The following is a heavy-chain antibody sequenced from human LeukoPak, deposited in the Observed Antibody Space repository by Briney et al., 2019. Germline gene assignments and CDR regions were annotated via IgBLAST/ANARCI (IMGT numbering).Heavy chain of an antibody. J-gene: IGHJ5*02. CDR1: GFTFSSYA. CDR3: AKEYYYDSRGYYSGWFDP. CDR2: ISGSGGSK. V-gene: IGHV3-23*01. Sequence: GGPLRLSCAASGFTFSSYAMSWVRQAPGKGLEWVSAISGSGGSKYYADSVKGRFTISRDNSKNTLYLQMNSLRAEDTAVYYCAKEYYYDSRGYYSGWFDPWGQGTLVTVSS. D-gene: IGHD3-22*01.